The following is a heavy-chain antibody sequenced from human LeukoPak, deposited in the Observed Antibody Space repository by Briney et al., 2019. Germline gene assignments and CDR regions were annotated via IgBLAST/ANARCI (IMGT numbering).Heavy chain of an antibody. D-gene: IGHD4-17*01. V-gene: IGHV4-4*07. CDR2: IYTSENT. CDR1: GGYIGSYY. Sequence: SETLSLTCTVSGGYIGSYYWSWIRQPAGKGLEWSGRIYTSENTDYNPSLKSRVTMSVDMSTSQFSLRLTSVTAADTAVYHCAREGDHGDYSKSFYYMDVRGKGTTVTLSS. J-gene: IGHJ6*03. CDR3: AREGDHGDYSKSFYYMDV.